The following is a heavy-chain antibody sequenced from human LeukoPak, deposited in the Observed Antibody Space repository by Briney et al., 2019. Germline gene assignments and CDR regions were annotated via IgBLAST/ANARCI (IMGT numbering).Heavy chain of an antibody. Sequence: SVKVSCKASGGTFSSYAISWVRQAPGQGLEWMGGIIPIFGTANYAQKLQGRVTITTDESTSTAYMELSSLRSEDTAVYYCATLGYCSSTSCYKHDYYYMDVWGKGTTVTVSS. J-gene: IGHJ6*03. V-gene: IGHV1-69*05. D-gene: IGHD2-2*02. CDR1: GGTFSSYA. CDR2: IIPIFGTA. CDR3: ATLGYCSSTSCYKHDYYYMDV.